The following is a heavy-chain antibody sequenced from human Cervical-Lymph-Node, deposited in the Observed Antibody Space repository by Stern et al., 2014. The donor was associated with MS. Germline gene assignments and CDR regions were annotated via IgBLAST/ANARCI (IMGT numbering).Heavy chain of an antibody. Sequence: QVQLVQSGAEVKKPGASVKVSCKASGYIFTDYYIHWVRQAPGQGLEWMGRINPNSGGTNYAQKCQGRVIMTRDTSITTAYMELSRLRSDDTAVYYCATTRDAFDIWGQGTMDTVSS. V-gene: IGHV1-2*06. CDR1: GYIFTDYY. CDR3: ATTRDAFDI. J-gene: IGHJ3*02. CDR2: INPNSGGT. D-gene: IGHD1-1*01.